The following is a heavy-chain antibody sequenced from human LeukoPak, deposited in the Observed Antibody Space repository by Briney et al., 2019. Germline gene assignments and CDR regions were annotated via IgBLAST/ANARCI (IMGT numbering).Heavy chain of an antibody. Sequence: PGGSLRLSCAASGFTFDSYAIHWVRQAPGKGLEWVANIKQDGGQIYYLESVEGRFTVSRDNAKNSLYLQMNSLRTEDTAVYYCARLGARQMLEYWGQGTLVTVSS. D-gene: IGHD4-17*01. J-gene: IGHJ4*02. CDR1: GFTFDSYA. CDR3: ARLGARQMLEY. CDR2: IKQDGGQI. V-gene: IGHV3-7*01.